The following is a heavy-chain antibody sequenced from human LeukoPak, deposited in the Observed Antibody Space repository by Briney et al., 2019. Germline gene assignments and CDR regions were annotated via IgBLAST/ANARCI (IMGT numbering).Heavy chain of an antibody. V-gene: IGHV3-23*01. D-gene: IGHD5-24*01. CDR2: ISGSGNGT. CDR3: AKRTMSAFDS. CDR1: GFTFRTYA. Sequence: GGSLRLSCTASGFTFRTYAMNWVRQAPGKGLEWLSGISGSGNGTYYADSVRGRFTISRDNSKNVVYLQMNSLTVEDAATYYCAKRTMSAFDSWGQGTLLIVSS. J-gene: IGHJ4*02.